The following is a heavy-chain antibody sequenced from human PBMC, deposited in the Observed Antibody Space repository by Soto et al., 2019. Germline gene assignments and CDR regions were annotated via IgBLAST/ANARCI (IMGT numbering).Heavy chain of an antibody. D-gene: IGHD6-19*01. CDR3: ARDYSAGAGASDF. CDR1: GYIFTAYY. CDR2: INPASGGT. Sequence: QVQLVQSGAEVKKPGASVKVSCKASGYIFTAYYMNWVRQAPGQGLEWMGWINPASGGTNYAQKVQARVTMTTDPSISTAYRELSSLRSDDTAVYYCARDYSAGAGASDFWGQGTMVIVSS. V-gene: IGHV1-2*02. J-gene: IGHJ3*01.